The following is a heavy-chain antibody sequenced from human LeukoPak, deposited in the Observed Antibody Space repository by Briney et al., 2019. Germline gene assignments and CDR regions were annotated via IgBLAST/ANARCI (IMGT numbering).Heavy chain of an antibody. CDR1: GLIYSGSA. Sequence: PGGSLRLPCAASGLIYSGSAMDEVRQAPGGGLEWVSLISYSGANSYYTDSVRGRFTISRDNSKDTLFLQMNSLRAEDTAIYYCARDMQLSTWGVGTMVTVSS. J-gene: IGHJ3*01. D-gene: IGHD3-16*02. CDR2: ISYSGANS. CDR3: ARDMQLST. V-gene: IGHV3-23*01.